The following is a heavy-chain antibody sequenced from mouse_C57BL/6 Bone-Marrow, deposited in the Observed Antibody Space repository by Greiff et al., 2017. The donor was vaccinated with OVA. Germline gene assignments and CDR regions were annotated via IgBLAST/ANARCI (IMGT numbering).Heavy chain of an antibody. V-gene: IGHV1-55*01. J-gene: IGHJ2*01. Sequence: QVQLQQPGAELVKPGASVKMSCKASGYTFTSYWITWVKQRPGQGLEWIGDIYPGSGSTNYNEKFKSKATLTVDTSSSTAYMQLSSLTSEDSAVYYCARARVNYYGSSYFDYWGQGTTLTVSS. D-gene: IGHD1-1*01. CDR3: ARARVNYYGSSYFDY. CDR2: IYPGSGST. CDR1: GYTFTSYW.